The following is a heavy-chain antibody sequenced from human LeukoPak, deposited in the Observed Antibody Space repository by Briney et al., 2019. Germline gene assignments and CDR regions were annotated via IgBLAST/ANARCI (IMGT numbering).Heavy chain of an antibody. CDR3: ARDKDTAMVYDY. J-gene: IGHJ4*02. D-gene: IGHD5-18*01. CDR1: GYTFTSYG. V-gene: IGHV1-18*01. CDR2: ISAYNGNT. Sequence: ASVKVSCKASGYTFTSYGISWVRQPPGQGLEWMGWISAYNGNTNYAQKLQGRVTMTTDTSTSAAYMELRSLRSDDTAVYYCARDKDTAMVYDYWGQGTLVTVSS.